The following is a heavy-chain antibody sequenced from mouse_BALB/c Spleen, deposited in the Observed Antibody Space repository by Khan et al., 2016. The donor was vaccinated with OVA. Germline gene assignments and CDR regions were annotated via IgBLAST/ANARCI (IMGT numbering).Heavy chain of an antibody. CDR3: AGTAGYCGSDYFGD. CDR2: ISSGGSYT. CDR1: GFTFSNYA. J-gene: IGHJ2*01. Sequence: EVELVESGGGLVKPGGSLKLSCAASGFTFSNYAMSWVRQTPEKRLEWVATISSGGSYTYYPDSVKGRFTISRDNAKNTLYLQMSSLRSEDTAMYFCAGTAGYCGSDYFGDWGQGTTLTVSS. V-gene: IGHV5-9-3*01. D-gene: IGHD1-1*01.